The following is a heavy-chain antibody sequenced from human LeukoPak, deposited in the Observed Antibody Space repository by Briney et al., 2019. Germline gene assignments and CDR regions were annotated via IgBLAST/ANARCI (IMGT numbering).Heavy chain of an antibody. J-gene: IGHJ4*02. Sequence: PGGSLRLSCAASGFTFSSYGMSWVRQAPGKGLEGVSAISGSGGSTYYADSVKGRFTISRDNSKNTLYLQMNSLRAEDTAVYYCAKERDVLRYFDWYGHFDYWGQGTLVTVSS. CDR3: AKERDVLRYFDWYGHFDY. V-gene: IGHV3-23*01. CDR2: ISGSGGST. CDR1: GFTFSSYG. D-gene: IGHD3-9*01.